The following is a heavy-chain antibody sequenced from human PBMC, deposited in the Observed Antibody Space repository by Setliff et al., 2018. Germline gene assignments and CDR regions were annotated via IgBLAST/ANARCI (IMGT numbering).Heavy chain of an antibody. CDR2: ISHSGST. Sequence: SETLSLTCAVSGYSINSDCFWGWIRQPPGKGLEWIGTISHSGSTSYNPALNSRVTISVDTSTNQFSLRLTSLTAADTAVYFCARDNTILGATDHWGQGTLVTVSS. J-gene: IGHJ5*02. CDR1: GYSINSDCF. V-gene: IGHV4-38-2*02. CDR3: ARDNTILGATDH. D-gene: IGHD1-26*01.